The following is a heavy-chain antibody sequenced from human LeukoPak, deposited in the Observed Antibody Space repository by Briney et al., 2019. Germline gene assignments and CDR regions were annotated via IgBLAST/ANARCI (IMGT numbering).Heavy chain of an antibody. CDR2: INSVGSST. V-gene: IGHV3-74*01. Sequence: GGSLRLSCAASGFTFSTYWMHWVRQAPGKGLVWVSRINSVGSSTSYADSVKGRFTISRDNAKNTLYLQMSTLRVEDTAVYYCARDPSGSSTTSFDYWGQGTLVTVCS. D-gene: IGHD1/OR15-1a*01. J-gene: IGHJ4*02. CDR3: ARDPSGSSTTSFDY. CDR1: GFTFSTYW.